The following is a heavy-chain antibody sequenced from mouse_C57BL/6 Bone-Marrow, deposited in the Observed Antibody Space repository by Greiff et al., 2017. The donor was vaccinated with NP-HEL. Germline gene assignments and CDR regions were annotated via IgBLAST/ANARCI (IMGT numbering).Heavy chain of an antibody. V-gene: IGHV5-4*01. J-gene: IGHJ4*01. CDR3: AREGGNYDNYYAMDY. CDR1: GFTFSSYA. Sequence: DVMLVESGGDLVKPGGSLKLSCAASGFTFSSYAMSWVRQTPEKRLEWVATISDGGSYTYYPDNVKGRFTISRDNAKNNLYLQMSHLKSEDTAMYYCAREGGNYDNYYAMDYWGQGTSVTVSS. D-gene: IGHD2-4*01. CDR2: ISDGGSYT.